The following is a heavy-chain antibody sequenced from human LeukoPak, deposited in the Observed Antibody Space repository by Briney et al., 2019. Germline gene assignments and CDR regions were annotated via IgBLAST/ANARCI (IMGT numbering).Heavy chain of an antibody. CDR1: GGSISSGSYY. CDR2: IYTSGST. J-gene: IGHJ3*02. CDR3: ARETYYYDSSGYYIDAFDI. D-gene: IGHD3-22*01. V-gene: IGHV4-61*02. Sequence: PSETLSLTCTVSGGSISSGSYYWSWIRQPAGKGLEWIGRIYTSGSTHYNPSLKSRVTISVDTSTNQFSLKLSSVTAADTAVYYCARETYYYDSSGYYIDAFDIWGQGTMVTVSS.